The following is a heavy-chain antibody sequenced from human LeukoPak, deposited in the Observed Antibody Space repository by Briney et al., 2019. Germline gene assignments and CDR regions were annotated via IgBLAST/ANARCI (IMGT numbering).Heavy chain of an antibody. V-gene: IGHV1-69*13. CDR2: IIPIFGTA. D-gene: IGHD6-19*01. J-gene: IGHJ4*02. CDR3: ASPTYSSGWYEGFTFDY. CDR1: GGTFSSYA. Sequence: SVKVPCKASGGTFSSYAISWVRQAPGQGLEWMGGIIPIFGTANYAQKFQGRVTITADESTSTAYMELSSLRSEDTAVYYCASPTYSSGWYEGFTFDYWGQGTLVTVSS.